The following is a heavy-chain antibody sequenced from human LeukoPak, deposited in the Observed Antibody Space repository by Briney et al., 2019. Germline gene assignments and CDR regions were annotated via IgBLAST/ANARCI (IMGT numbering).Heavy chain of an antibody. Sequence: ASVKVSCKASGYTFTNYGVTWVRQAPGQGLEWMGWISANNGNTKYAQRVQGRVTLATDTSTSTAYMELRSLTPDDTAVYYCARDGGSSGGANSPWGQGTLVPVSS. CDR2: ISANNGNT. D-gene: IGHD2-15*01. CDR1: GYTFTNYG. CDR3: ARDGGSSGGANSP. J-gene: IGHJ5*02. V-gene: IGHV1-18*01.